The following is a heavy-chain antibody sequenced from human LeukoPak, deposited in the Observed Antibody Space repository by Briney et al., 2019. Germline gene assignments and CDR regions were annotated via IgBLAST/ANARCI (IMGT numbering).Heavy chain of an antibody. V-gene: IGHV3-30-3*01. CDR1: GFSFSTYS. J-gene: IGHJ4*02. Sequence: GGSLRLSCAASGFSFSTYSMHGVRQAPGKGPEWVAIISNDATKTYYADSVKGRFTVSKDNSKTTLYLQMNSLRPEDTAVYYCTRAEYCNGGCCFLIDSWGQGTLLTVSA. CDR3: TRAEYCNGGCCFLIDS. CDR2: ISNDATKT. D-gene: IGHD2-15*01.